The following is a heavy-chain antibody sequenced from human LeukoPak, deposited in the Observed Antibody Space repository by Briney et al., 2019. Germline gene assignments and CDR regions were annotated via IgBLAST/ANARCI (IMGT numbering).Heavy chain of an antibody. CDR1: GFTFDDYA. D-gene: IGHD1-26*01. CDR2: ISWNSGSI. V-gene: IGHV3-9*01. J-gene: IGHJ4*02. CDR3: AKDIRPVAYYGGFDY. Sequence: GGSLRLSCAASGFTFDDYAMPWVRHAPGKGLEWVSGISWNSGSIGYADSVKGRFTISRDNAKNSLYLQMNSLRAEDTALYYCAKDIRPVAYYGGFDYWGQGTLVTVPS.